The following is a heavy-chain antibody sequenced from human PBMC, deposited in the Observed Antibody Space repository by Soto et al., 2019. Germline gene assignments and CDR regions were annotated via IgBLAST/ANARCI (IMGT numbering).Heavy chain of an antibody. D-gene: IGHD6-13*01. V-gene: IGHV5-51*01. CDR2: IYPDNSNT. Sequence: VQLVQSGIEVKKPGESLKISCKGSGYFFAGYWIAWVRQMPGKGLEWMGIIYPDNSNTKYSRSFQGQVTISADKSSSTAYLQWSSLKASDTAIYYCARQGAAVPTVPLIWFDPWGQGTLVTVSS. CDR1: GYFFAGYW. CDR3: ARQGAAVPTVPLIWFDP. J-gene: IGHJ5*02.